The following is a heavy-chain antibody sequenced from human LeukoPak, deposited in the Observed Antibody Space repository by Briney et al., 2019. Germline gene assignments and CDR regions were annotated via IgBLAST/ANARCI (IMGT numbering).Heavy chain of an antibody. J-gene: IGHJ4*02. D-gene: IGHD2-2*01. V-gene: IGHV4-39*01. Sequence: SETLSLTCTVSGGSISSSGYYWGWIRQPPGKGLEWIASIYYSGSTYYNPSLKSRVTISVDTSKNQLSLKPSSLTAADTAVYYCARAPLGYCSSTSCLDLDYWGQGTLVTVSS. CDR3: ARAPLGYCSSTSCLDLDY. CDR1: GGSISSSGYY. CDR2: IYYSGST.